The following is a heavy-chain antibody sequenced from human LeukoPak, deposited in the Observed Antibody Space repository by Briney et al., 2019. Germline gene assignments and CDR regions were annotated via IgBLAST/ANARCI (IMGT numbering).Heavy chain of an antibody. J-gene: IGHJ4*02. CDR2: ISYDGSNK. CDR1: GFTFSSYA. V-gene: IGHV3-30-3*01. D-gene: IGHD2-2*01. Sequence: GGSLRLSCAASGFTFSSYAMHWVRQAPGKGLEWVAVISYDGSNKYYADSVKGRFTISRDNSKNTLYLQMNSLRAKDTAVYYCARASISSSYQYYFDYWGQGTLVTVSS. CDR3: ARASISSSYQYYFDY.